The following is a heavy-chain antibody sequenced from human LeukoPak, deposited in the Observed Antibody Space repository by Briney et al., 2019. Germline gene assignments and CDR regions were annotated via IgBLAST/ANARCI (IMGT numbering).Heavy chain of an antibody. CDR1: GFTFSSYW. D-gene: IGHD3-3*01. V-gene: IGHV3-74*01. CDR2: INGGETST. Sequence: GGSLRLSCSASGFTFSSYWMHWVSQAPGKGLVWVSRINGGETSTSYADSVKGRFTISRDNAKNSLYLQMNSLRAEDTAVYYCARALGYDFWSGYSRTYYGMDVWGQGTTVTVSS. CDR3: ARALGYDFWSGYSRTYYGMDV. J-gene: IGHJ6*02.